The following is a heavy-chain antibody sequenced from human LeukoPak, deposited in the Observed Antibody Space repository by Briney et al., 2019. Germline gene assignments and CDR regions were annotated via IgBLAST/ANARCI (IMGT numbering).Heavy chain of an antibody. J-gene: IGHJ5*02. CDR3: AGDRGFGDYVRGPWFDP. CDR2: ITLNGENT. Sequence: PGGSLRLSCAASGFNFDDYVMSWVRQPPGKGLEWVSAITLNGENTGYADSVKGRFTISRDNAKNSLYLQMNSLRAEDTAFYFCAGDRGFGDYVRGPWFDPWGQGTLVTVSS. CDR1: GFNFDDYV. D-gene: IGHD4-17*01. V-gene: IGHV3-20*04.